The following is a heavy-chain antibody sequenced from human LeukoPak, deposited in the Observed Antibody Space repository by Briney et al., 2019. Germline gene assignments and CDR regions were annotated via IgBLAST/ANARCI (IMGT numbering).Heavy chain of an antibody. Sequence: GGSLRLSCAASGFTVSSNYMSWVRQAPGKGLEWVSVIYSGGSTYYADSVKGRFTISRDSSKNTLYLQMNSLRAEDTAVYYCAREDDSSGYYVFDYWGRGTLVTVSS. CDR3: AREDDSSGYYVFDY. CDR2: IYSGGST. D-gene: IGHD3-22*01. V-gene: IGHV3-53*01. CDR1: GFTVSSNY. J-gene: IGHJ4*02.